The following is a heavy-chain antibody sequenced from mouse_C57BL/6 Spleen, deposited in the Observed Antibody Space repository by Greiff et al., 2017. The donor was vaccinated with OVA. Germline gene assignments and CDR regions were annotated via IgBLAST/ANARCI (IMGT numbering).Heavy chain of an antibody. CDR1: GYTFNSYW. V-gene: IGHV1-64*01. Sequence: VQLQQPGAELVKPGASVKLSCKASGYTFNSYWMHWVKQRPGQGLEWIGLIHPNSGSTNYNEKFKSKATLTVDKSSSTAYMQLSSLTSEDSAVYYCARNHDGSRPYAMDDWGQGTSVTVSS. CDR3: ARNHDGSRPYAMDD. CDR2: IHPNSGST. D-gene: IGHD1-1*01. J-gene: IGHJ4*01.